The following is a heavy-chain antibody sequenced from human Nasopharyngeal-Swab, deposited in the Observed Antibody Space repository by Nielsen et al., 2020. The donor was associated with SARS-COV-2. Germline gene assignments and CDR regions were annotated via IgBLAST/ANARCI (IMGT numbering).Heavy chain of an antibody. J-gene: IGHJ1*01. Sequence: ASVKVSCKASGYIFMGYDINWVRQAPGQGLEWMGRISAFNGNTNYAQKFQGRVTMTTDTSTSTAYMELRSLRSDDTAMYYCAGTPEVQVLTGFYKGEYLQHWGQGTQVTVSS. V-gene: IGHV1-18*01. CDR2: ISAFNGNT. CDR1: GYIFMGYD. D-gene: IGHD3-9*01. CDR3: AGTPEVQVLTGFYKGEYLQH.